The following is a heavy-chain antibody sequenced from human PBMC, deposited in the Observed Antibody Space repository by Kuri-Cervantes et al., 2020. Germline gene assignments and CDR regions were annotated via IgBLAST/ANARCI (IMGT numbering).Heavy chain of an antibody. D-gene: IGHD3-3*01. CDR3: ARGLRITIFGVVITRNNWFDP. CDR2: IWYDGSNK. CDR1: GFTFSSYG. J-gene: IGHJ5*02. V-gene: IGHV3-33*01. Sequence: GGSLRLSCAASGFTFSSYGMHWVRQAPGKGLEWVAVIWYDGSNKYYADSVKGRFTISRDNSKNTLYLQMNSLRAEDTAVYYYARGLRITIFGVVITRNNWFDPWGQGTLVTVSS.